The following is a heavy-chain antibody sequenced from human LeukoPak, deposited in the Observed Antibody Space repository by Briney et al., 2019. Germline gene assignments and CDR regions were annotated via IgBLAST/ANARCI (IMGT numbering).Heavy chain of an antibody. CDR3: ARWEQQLVHSFDY. Sequence: PSETLSLTCTVSGGSISSGGYYWSWIRQHPGKGLEWIGYIYYSGSTYYNPSLKSRVTISVDTSKNQFSLKLSSVTAADTAVYYCARWEQQLVHSFDYWSQGTLVTVSS. CDR1: GGSISSGGYY. D-gene: IGHD6-13*01. V-gene: IGHV4-31*03. CDR2: IYYSGST. J-gene: IGHJ4*02.